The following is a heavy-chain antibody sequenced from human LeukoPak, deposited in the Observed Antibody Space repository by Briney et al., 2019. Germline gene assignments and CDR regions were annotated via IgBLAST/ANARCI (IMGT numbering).Heavy chain of an antibody. V-gene: IGHV3-30*02. CDR3: AKDDVSRSGGDCYSSY. D-gene: IGHD2-21*01. Sequence: GGSLRLSCAASGFTFSSYGMHWVRQAPGKGLEWVAFIRYDGSNKYYADSVKGRFTISRDNSKNTLYLQMNSLRAEDTAVYYCAKDDVSRSGGDCYSSYWGQGTLVTVSS. CDR2: IRYDGSNK. CDR1: GFTFSSYG. J-gene: IGHJ4*02.